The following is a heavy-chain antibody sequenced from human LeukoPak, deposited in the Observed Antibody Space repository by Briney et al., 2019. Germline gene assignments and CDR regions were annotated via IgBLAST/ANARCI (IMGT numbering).Heavy chain of an antibody. CDR1: GFTFSSYS. Sequence: GGSLRLSCAASGFTFSSYSMNWVRQAPGKGLEWVSSISGSSSYIYYADSVKGRFTISRDNAKNSLYLQMNSLRAEDTALYYCARERSSLYSSSRTNYYYYYYMDVWGKGTTVTVSS. D-gene: IGHD6-6*01. J-gene: IGHJ6*03. V-gene: IGHV3-21*04. CDR3: ARERSSLYSSSRTNYYYYYYMDV. CDR2: ISGSSSYI.